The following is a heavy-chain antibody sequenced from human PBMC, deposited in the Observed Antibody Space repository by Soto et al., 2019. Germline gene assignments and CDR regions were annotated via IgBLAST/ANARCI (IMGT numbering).Heavy chain of an antibody. D-gene: IGHD2-15*01. Sequence: HAGSLGLSCAASGFTVSSTYMSWVRQAPGKGLEWVSVIYSGGSTYYADSVKGRFTISRHNSKNTLYLQMNSLRAEDTAVYYCARNRLGYCSGGSCYSLHYYYYYMDVWGKGTTVTVSS. CDR3: ARNRLGYCSGGSCYSLHYYYYYMDV. CDR2: IYSGGST. CDR1: GFTVSSTY. V-gene: IGHV3-53*04. J-gene: IGHJ6*03.